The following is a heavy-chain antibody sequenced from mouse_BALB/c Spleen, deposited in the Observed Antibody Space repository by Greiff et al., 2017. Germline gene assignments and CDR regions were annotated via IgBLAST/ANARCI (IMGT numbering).Heavy chain of an antibody. D-gene: IGHD4-1*01. CDR1: GFTFSSYA. J-gene: IGHJ3*01. CDR3: ARQDGTGFAY. CDR2: ISSGGSYT. Sequence: EVQLVESGGGLVQPGGSLRLSCAASGFTFSSYAMSWVRQTPEKRLEWVATISSGGSYTYYPDSVKGRFTISRDNAKNTLYLQMSSLRSEDTAMYYCARQDGTGFAYWGQGTLVTVSA. V-gene: IGHV5-9-3*01.